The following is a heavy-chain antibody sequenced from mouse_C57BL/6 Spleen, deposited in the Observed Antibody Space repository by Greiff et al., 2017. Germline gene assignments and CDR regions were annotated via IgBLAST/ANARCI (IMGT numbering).Heavy chain of an antibody. D-gene: IGHD1-1*01. CDR3: ARQLPYYDAMDY. CDR2: IDPSDSYT. Sequence: QVQLQQPGAELVMPGASVKLSCKASGYTFTSYWMHWVKQRPGQGLEWIGEIDPSDSYTNYNQKFKGKSTLTVDKSSSTAYMQLSSLTSEDSAVYYCARQLPYYDAMDYWGQGTSVTVSS. CDR1: GYTFTSYW. V-gene: IGHV1-69*01. J-gene: IGHJ4*01.